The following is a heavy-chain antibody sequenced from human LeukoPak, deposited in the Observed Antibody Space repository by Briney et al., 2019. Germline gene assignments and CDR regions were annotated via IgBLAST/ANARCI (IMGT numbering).Heavy chain of an antibody. Sequence: ASVKVSCKASGYTFTSYYMHWVRQAPGQGLEWMGIINPSGGSTSYAQKFKGRVTMTRDTSTSTVYMELSSLRSEDTAVYYCARSRTYSYGPRGYFYYWGQGTLVTVSS. J-gene: IGHJ4*02. CDR3: ARSRTYSYGPRGYFYY. CDR2: INPSGGST. V-gene: IGHV1-46*01. D-gene: IGHD5-18*01. CDR1: GYTFTSYY.